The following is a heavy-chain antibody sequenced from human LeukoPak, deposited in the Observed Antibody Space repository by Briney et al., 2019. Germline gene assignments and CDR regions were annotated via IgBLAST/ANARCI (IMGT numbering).Heavy chain of an antibody. D-gene: IGHD6-13*01. CDR1: GFTFSSYG. V-gene: IGHV3-30*18. CDR2: ISYDGSNK. J-gene: IGHJ4*02. CDR3: AKGEAAATH. Sequence: GGSLRLSCAASGFTFSSYGMHWVRQAPGRGLEWVAVISYDGSNKYYADSVKGRFTISRDNSKNTLYLQMNSLRAEDTAVYYCAKGEAAATHWGQGTLVTVSS.